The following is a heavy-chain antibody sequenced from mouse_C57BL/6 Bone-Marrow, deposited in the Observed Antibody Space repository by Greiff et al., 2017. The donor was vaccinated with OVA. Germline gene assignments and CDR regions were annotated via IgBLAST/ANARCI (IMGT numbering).Heavy chain of an antibody. CDR1: GYAFSSSW. Sequence: VQLQQSGPELVKPGASVKISCKASGYAFSSSWMNWVKQRPGKGLEWIGRIYPGDGDTNYNGKFKGKATLTADKSSSTAYMQLSSLPSEDSAVYFCTITMDCWGQETSVTVSS. CDR3: TITMDC. V-gene: IGHV1-82*01. J-gene: IGHJ4*01. D-gene: IGHD1-1*01. CDR2: IYPGDGDT.